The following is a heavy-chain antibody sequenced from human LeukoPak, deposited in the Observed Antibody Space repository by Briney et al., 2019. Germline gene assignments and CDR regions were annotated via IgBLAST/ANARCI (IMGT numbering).Heavy chain of an antibody. CDR2: IYYSGST. Sequence: ASETLSLTCTVSGGSISSSSYYWGWIRQPPGKGLEWIGSIYYSGSTYYNPSLKSRVTISVDTSKNQFSLKLSSVTAADTAVYYCARAIAARVYFDYWGQGTLVTVSS. J-gene: IGHJ4*02. CDR1: GGSISSSSYY. D-gene: IGHD6-6*01. CDR3: ARAIAARVYFDY. V-gene: IGHV4-39*01.